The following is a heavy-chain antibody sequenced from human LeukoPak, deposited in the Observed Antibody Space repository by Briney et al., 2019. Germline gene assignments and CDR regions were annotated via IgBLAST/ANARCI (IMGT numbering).Heavy chain of an antibody. CDR2: IWYDGSNK. J-gene: IGHJ5*02. CDR3: AREEESWAAAGSFDP. CDR1: GFTFSSYG. D-gene: IGHD6-13*01. V-gene: IGHV3-33*01. Sequence: GGSLRLSCAASGFTFSSYGMRWVRQAPGKGLEWVAVIWYDGSNKYYADSVKGRFTISRDNPQNTLYLQMTSLRAEDTAVYYGAREEESWAAAGSFDPWGQGTLVTVSS.